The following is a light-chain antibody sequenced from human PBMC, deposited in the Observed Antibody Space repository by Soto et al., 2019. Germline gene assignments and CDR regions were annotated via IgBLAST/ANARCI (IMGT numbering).Light chain of an antibody. CDR3: SSYTSSSTLYV. J-gene: IGLJ1*01. Sequence: QSVLTQPSSGSGSPGQSITISCTGTTSDVVGYNYVSWYQQHPGKAPKLMIYEVSNRPSGVSNRFSCSKSGNTASLTISGLQAEDGADYYCSSYTSSSTLYVFGTGPKVTVL. CDR2: EVS. CDR1: TSDVVGYNY. V-gene: IGLV2-14*01.